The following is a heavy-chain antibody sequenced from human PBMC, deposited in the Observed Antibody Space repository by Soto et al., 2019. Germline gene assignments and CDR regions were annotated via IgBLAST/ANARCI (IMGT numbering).Heavy chain of an antibody. Sequence: VQLLESGGGLVQPGGSLRLSCAASGFTFSSYGMHWVRQAPGKGLEWVAVISYDGSNKYYADSVKGRFTISRDNSKNTLYLQMNSLRAEDTAVYYCAKEGRVSIAAAGYFDYWGQGTLVTVSS. CDR2: ISYDGSNK. D-gene: IGHD6-13*01. CDR1: GFTFSSYG. J-gene: IGHJ4*02. V-gene: IGHV3-30*18. CDR3: AKEGRVSIAAAGYFDY.